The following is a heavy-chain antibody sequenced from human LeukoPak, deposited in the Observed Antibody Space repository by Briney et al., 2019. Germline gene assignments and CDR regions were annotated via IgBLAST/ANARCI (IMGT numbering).Heavy chain of an antibody. CDR1: GYTLTELS. CDR3: ATGIVGATAFDY. J-gene: IGHJ4*02. V-gene: IGHV1-24*01. CDR2: FDPEDGET. Sequence: ASVKVSCKVSGYTLTELSMHWVRQAPGKGLEWMGGFDPEDGETIYAQKFRGRVTMTEDTSTDTAYMELSSLRSEDTAVYYCATGIVGATAFDYWGQGTLVTVSS. D-gene: IGHD1-26*01.